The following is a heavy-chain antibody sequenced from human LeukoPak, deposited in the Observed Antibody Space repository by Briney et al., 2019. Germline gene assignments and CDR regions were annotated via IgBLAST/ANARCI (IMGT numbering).Heavy chain of an antibody. Sequence: SVKVSCKASGGTFSSYAISWVRQAPGQGLEWMGGIIPIFGTANYAQKFQGRVTMTTDTSTGTAYMDLRSLRSDDTAVYYCARDRSGYSYYYYGLDVWGQGTTVTVS. V-gene: IGHV1-69*05. J-gene: IGHJ6*02. CDR3: ARDRSGYSYYYYGLDV. CDR1: GGTFSSYA. D-gene: IGHD3-22*01. CDR2: IIPIFGTA.